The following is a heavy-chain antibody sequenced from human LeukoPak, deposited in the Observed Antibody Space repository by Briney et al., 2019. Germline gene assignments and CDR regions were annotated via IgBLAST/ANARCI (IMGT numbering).Heavy chain of an antibody. J-gene: IGHJ4*02. Sequence: PGGSLRLSCVTSGFIFDDYAMHWVRQGPGKGLEWVSGISSNSGGIAYADSVKGRFTISRDNAKNTLYLQMNSLRVEDTAVYYCARDFMYSITCAGCWGQGTLVTVSS. CDR3: ARDFMYSITCAGC. V-gene: IGHV3-9*01. D-gene: IGHD6-13*01. CDR2: ISSNSGGI. CDR1: GFIFDDYA.